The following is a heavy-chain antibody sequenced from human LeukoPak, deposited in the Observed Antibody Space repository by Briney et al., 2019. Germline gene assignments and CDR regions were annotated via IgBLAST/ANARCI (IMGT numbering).Heavy chain of an antibody. D-gene: IGHD2-15*01. J-gene: IGHJ1*01. Sequence: NPGGSLRLSYAASGFTFSSYSMNWVRQAPGKGLEWVSSIGSSSNYIYYSDSVKGRFTISRDNAKNSLFLQMNSLRAEDTALYYCVREDIVVVVAATGGFQLWGQGTLVTVSS. CDR2: IGSSSNYI. V-gene: IGHV3-21*01. CDR1: GFTFSSYS. CDR3: VREDIVVVVAATGGFQL.